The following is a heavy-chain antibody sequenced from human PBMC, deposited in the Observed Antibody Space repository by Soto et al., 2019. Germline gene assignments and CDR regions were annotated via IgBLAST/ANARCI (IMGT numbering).Heavy chain of an antibody. J-gene: IGHJ6*02. V-gene: IGHV3-43*01. Sequence: PSGCLRLTRAAFGVTFDDYVMDGVRKAPGKGLEWVAVISWDGKSAYYADSVRGRFTISRDNSKNSLYLHVNSLRSEDTALYYCAKVGSGLVFDGFDVWGQGTTVTGSS. CDR3: AKVGSGLVFDGFDV. CDR2: ISWDGKSA. D-gene: IGHD3-16*01. CDR1: GVTFDDYV.